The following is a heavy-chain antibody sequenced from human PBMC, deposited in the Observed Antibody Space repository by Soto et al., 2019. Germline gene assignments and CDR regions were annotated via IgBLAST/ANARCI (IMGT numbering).Heavy chain of an antibody. CDR1: GYTFTSYA. CDR2: INAGNGNT. CDR3: ARAAAPDIDAFDI. J-gene: IGHJ3*02. Sequence: ASVKVSCKASGYTFTSYAMRWVRQAPGQRLEWMGRINAGNGNTNYSQKFQGRVTITRDTSTSTAYMELSSLRSEDTAVYYCARAAAPDIDAFDIWGQGTMVTVSS. D-gene: IGHD2-15*01. V-gene: IGHV1-3*01.